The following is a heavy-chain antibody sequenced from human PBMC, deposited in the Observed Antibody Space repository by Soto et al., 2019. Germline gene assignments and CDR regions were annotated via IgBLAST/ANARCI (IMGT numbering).Heavy chain of an antibody. CDR1: GFSLSTSEVG. CDR3: AHTIADQSLRYYFDY. CDR2: IYWNDDK. J-gene: IGHJ4*02. V-gene: IGHV2-5*01. D-gene: IGHD6-13*01. Sequence: QITLKESGPTLVKPTQTLTLTCTFSGFSLSTSEVGVGWIRQPPGKALEWLALIYWNDDKPYSPSLKSRLTITKDNSKNHVVLTMTNMDPVDTATYYCAHTIADQSLRYYFDYWGQGTLVTVSS.